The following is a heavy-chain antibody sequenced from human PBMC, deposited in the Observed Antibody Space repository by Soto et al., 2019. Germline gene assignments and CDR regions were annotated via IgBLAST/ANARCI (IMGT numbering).Heavy chain of an antibody. D-gene: IGHD6-13*01. CDR3: ARGQQRSPNYYYYMDV. CDR2: MNPNSGNT. Sequence: ASVKVSCKASGYTFTSYDINWVRQATGQGLEWMGWMNPNSGNTGYAQKFQGRVTMTRNTSISTAYMELSSLRSEDTAVYYCARGQQRSPNYYYYMDVWGKGTTVTVSS. J-gene: IGHJ6*03. CDR1: GYTFTSYD. V-gene: IGHV1-8*01.